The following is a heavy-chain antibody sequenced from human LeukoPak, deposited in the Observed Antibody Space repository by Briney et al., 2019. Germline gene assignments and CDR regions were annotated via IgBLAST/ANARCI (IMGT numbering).Heavy chain of an antibody. CDR3: AREGSGSFPDAFDI. D-gene: IGHD3-10*01. J-gene: IGHJ3*02. CDR2: ISYSGST. V-gene: IGHV4-59*01. Sequence: PSETLSLTCTVSGGSISSYYWSWIRQPPGKELEWIGYISYSGSTKNNPSLKSRVTISVDTSKSQFSLKLTSVTAADTAVYYCAREGSGSFPDAFDIWGQGTMVTVSS. CDR1: GGSISSYY.